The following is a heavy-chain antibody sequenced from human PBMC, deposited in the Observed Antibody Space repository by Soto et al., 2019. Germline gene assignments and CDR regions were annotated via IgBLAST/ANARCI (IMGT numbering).Heavy chain of an antibody. CDR1: GDSVSSSSAA. V-gene: IGHV6-1*01. CDR2: TYYRSKWYS. CDR3: ARGIFYDFWSGDCFDP. Sequence: SQTLSLTCAISGDSVSSSSAAWNWIRQSPSRGLEWLGRTYYRSKWYSEYAVSMKSRISINPDTSKNQFSLQLNSVTPEDTAVYYCARGIFYDFWSGDCFDPWGQGTLVTVSS. D-gene: IGHD3-3*01. J-gene: IGHJ5*02.